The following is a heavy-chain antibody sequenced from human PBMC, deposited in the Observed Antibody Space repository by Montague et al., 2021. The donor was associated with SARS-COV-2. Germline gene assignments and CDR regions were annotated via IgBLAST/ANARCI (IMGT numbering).Heavy chain of an antibody. CDR3: AREYSAPRWFGEYNRYGMDV. V-gene: IGHV3-33*08. CDR2: IWYDGSNQ. J-gene: IGHJ6*02. Sequence: SLRPSCAASGFTFSSYDIHWVRQAPGKGLEWVAVIWYDGSNQYYGDSVKGRFTISRDNSKNTLYLQMNNLRAEDTAVYYCAREYSAPRWFGEYNRYGMDVWGQGTTVTVSS. D-gene: IGHD3-10*01. CDR1: GFTFSSYD.